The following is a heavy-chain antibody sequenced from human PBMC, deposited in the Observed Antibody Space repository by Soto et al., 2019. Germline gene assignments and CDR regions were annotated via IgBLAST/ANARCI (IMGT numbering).Heavy chain of an antibody. J-gene: IGHJ5*02. D-gene: IGHD3-10*01. CDR1: GYSFTSYW. CDR2: IDPSDSYT. CDR3: AKQTSPFYYGSEDNWFDP. Sequence: PGESLKISCQGSGYSFTSYWISWVRQMPGKGLEWMGRIDPSDSYTNYSPSFQGHVTISADKSISTAYLQWSSLKASDTAMYYCAKQTSPFYYGSEDNWFDPWGQGTLVTVSS. V-gene: IGHV5-10-1*01.